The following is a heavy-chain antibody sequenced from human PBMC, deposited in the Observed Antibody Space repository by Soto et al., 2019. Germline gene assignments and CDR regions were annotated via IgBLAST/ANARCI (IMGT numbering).Heavy chain of an antibody. CDR3: ARGSLVVVAAKFALFDP. D-gene: IGHD2-15*01. V-gene: IGHV1-46*01. Sequence: ASVKVSCKASGYTFTSYDMHWVRQAPGQGLEWMGIINPSGGSTSYAQKFQGRVTMTRDTSTSTVYMELSSLRSEDTAVYYCARGSLVVVAAKFALFDPWGQGTLVTVSS. CDR1: GYTFTSYD. CDR2: INPSGGST. J-gene: IGHJ5*02.